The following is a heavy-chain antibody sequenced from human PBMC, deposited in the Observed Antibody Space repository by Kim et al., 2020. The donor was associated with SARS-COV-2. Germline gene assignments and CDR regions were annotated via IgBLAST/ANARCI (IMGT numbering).Heavy chain of an antibody. CDR2: IAYGGHV. D-gene: IGHD3-16*01. J-gene: IGHJ4*03. V-gene: IGHV4-4*02. CDR1: GDSISSGNW. Sequence: SETLSLTCTVSGDSISSGNWWTWVRQSPGKGLEWIGEIAYGGHVNYNPSLRSRVTISMDSSNNQFSLRLDSVTAADTAVYFCAKILGGCSATSCY. CDR3: AKILGGCSATSCY.